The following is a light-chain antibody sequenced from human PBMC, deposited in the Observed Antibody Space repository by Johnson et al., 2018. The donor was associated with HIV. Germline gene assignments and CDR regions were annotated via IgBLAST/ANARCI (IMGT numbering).Light chain of an antibody. V-gene: IGLV1-51*01. CDR2: DNN. CDR3: GTWDNSLSTGV. Sequence: QSVLTQPPSVSAAPGQKVTISCSGGSSNIGTTYVSWYQQLPGTAPKLLIYDNNKRPSGIPDRFSGSKSGTSATLGITGLQTGDEADYYCGTWDNSLSTGVFGTGTQVTVL. J-gene: IGLJ1*01. CDR1: SSNIGTTY.